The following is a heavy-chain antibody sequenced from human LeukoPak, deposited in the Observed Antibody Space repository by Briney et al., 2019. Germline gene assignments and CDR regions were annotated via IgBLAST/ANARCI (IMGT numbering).Heavy chain of an antibody. CDR3: ASDAFDI. V-gene: IGHV1-3*01. CDR1: GYPVTSYA. CDR2: INADNGDT. J-gene: IGHJ3*02. Sequence: GASVKVSCKASGYPVTSYAMYWVRQAPGQRLEWMGWINADNGDTRYSQKLQGRVTMTGDTSASTTYMELSSLRSEDTAVYYCASDAFDIWGQGTMVTVSS.